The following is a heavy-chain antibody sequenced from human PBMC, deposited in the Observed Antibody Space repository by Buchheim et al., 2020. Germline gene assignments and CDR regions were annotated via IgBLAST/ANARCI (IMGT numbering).Heavy chain of an antibody. CDR2: MSYDGFSK. CDR1: CLPFITAF. V-gene: IGHV3-30*04. Sequence: LVVSGGGVVQPGSSLRLSCAVSCLPFITAFIHCLLQAPGKGLDWVSAMSYDGFSKYYVDSVKGRFTISRGDSKNKVYMQMVSLRPEDTAVYYCAREQYTSGRAGIFVFWGQGTL. D-gene: IGHD6-19*01. CDR3: AREQYTSGRAGIFVF. J-gene: IGHJ4*02.